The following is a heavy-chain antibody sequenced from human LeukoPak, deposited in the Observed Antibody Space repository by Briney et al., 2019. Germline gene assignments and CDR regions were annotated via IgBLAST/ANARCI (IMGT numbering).Heavy chain of an antibody. CDR2: IYYSGST. J-gene: IGHJ6*02. CDR3: ARVKTGTTSGPRDYYYYYGMDV. D-gene: IGHD1-7*01. V-gene: IGHV4-59*01. Sequence: SETLSLTCTVSGDSISSYYWSWIRQPPGKGLEWIGYIYYSGSTNYNPSLKSRVTISVDTSKNQFSLKLSSVTAADTAVYYCARVKTGTTSGPRDYYYYYGMDVWGQGTTVTVSS. CDR1: GDSISSYY.